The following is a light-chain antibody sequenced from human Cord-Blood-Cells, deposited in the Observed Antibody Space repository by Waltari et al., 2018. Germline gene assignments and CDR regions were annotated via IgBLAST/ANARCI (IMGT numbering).Light chain of an antibody. J-gene: IGLJ2*01. V-gene: IGLV2-8*01. CDR1: SSDGGGYNY. Sequence: QSALTQPPSASGSPGQSVTIPCTGTSSDGGGYNYVSCYQQHPGKAPKLMIYEVSKRPSGVPDRFSGSKSGNTASLTVSGLQAEDEADYYCSSYAGSNNLVFGGGTKLTVL. CDR3: SSYAGSNNLV. CDR2: EVS.